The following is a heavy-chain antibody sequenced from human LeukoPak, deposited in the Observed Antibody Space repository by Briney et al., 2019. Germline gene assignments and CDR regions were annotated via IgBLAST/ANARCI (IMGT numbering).Heavy chain of an antibody. CDR2: IYYSGST. CDR1: GGSISSYY. J-gene: IGHJ4*02. V-gene: IGHV4-59*01. D-gene: IGHD4-23*01. Sequence: SETLSLTCTVSGGSISSYYWSWIRQPPGKGLEWIGYIYYSGSTNYNPSLKSRVTISVDTSKNQISLKLSSVTAADTAVYYCARIGGTFAFDYWGQGTLVTVSS. CDR3: ARIGGTFAFDY.